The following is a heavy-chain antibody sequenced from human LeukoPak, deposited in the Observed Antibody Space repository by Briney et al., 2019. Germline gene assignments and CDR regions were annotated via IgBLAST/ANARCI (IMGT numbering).Heavy chain of an antibody. Sequence: PSDTLSLTCAVYGGSFSGFYWSWIRHVPGKGLEWIGEINYTGSTSYNPSLKSRVTISVDTSQNQFFLLLTSVTAADTAVYYCASVQFGAIDYWGQGTLVTVSS. CDR1: GGSFSGFY. CDR2: INYTGST. J-gene: IGHJ4*02. V-gene: IGHV4-34*01. CDR3: ASVQFGAIDY. D-gene: IGHD3-10*01.